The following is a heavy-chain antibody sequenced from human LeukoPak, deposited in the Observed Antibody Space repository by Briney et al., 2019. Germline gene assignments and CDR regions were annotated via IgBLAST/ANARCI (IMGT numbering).Heavy chain of an antibody. Sequence: RASAKVSCKASGGTFNSYAISWVRQAPGQGLEWMGGIIPIFGTANYAQKFQGRVTITADESTSTAYMELSSLRSEDTAVYYCARDDSGSYYAPNPNYYYYGMDVWGQGTTVTVSS. V-gene: IGHV1-69*13. CDR2: IIPIFGTA. J-gene: IGHJ6*02. CDR1: GGTFNSYA. CDR3: ARDDSGSYYAPNPNYYYYGMDV. D-gene: IGHD1-26*01.